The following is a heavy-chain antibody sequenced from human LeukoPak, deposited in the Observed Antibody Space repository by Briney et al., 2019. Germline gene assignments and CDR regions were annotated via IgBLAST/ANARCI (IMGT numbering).Heavy chain of an antibody. V-gene: IGHV3-73*01. CDR3: TSGIAVAGSETFDY. CDR1: GFTFSGSA. CDR2: IRSKANSYAT. D-gene: IGHD6-19*01. J-gene: IGHJ4*02. Sequence: GGSLKRSCAAAGFTFSGSAMHWGRQASGKGLEWVGRIRSKANSYATAYAASVKGRFTICRDDSKNTAYLQMNSLKTEDTAVYYCTSGIAVAGSETFDYWGQGTMVTVSS.